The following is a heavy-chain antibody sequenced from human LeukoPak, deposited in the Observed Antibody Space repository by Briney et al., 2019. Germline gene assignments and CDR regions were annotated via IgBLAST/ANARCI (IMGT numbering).Heavy chain of an antibody. D-gene: IGHD4-23*01. J-gene: IGHJ6*02. Sequence: QPGGSLRLSCEASGFTFSAYAMTWVRQAPGKGLEWVAVISYDGSNKYYADSVKGRFTISRDNSKNTLYLQMNSLRAEDTAVYYCAKDGTLGGKDGYYYYGMDVWGQGTTVTVSS. V-gene: IGHV3-30*18. CDR2: ISYDGSNK. CDR3: AKDGTLGGKDGYYYYGMDV. CDR1: GFTFSAYA.